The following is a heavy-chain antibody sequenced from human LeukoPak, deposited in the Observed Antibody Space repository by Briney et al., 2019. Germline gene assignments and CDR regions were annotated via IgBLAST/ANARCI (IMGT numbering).Heavy chain of an antibody. J-gene: IGHJ4*02. CDR1: GYTFTSYG. Sequence: GASVKVSCKASGYTFTSYGISWVRQAPGQGLEWMGGIIPIFGTANHAQKFQGRVTITADKSTSTAYMELSSLRSEDTAVYYCARGSRGDRGEYYDILTGYYWGTNYFDYWGQGTLVTVSS. D-gene: IGHD3-9*01. CDR3: ARGSRGDRGEYYDILTGYYWGTNYFDY. CDR2: IIPIFGTA. V-gene: IGHV1-69*06.